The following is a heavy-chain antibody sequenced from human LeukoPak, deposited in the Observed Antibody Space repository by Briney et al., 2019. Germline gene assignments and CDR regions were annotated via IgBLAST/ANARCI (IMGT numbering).Heavy chain of an antibody. CDR1: GYSFTSYW. CDR3: ARHRYCSSTSCYYYYYYMDV. D-gene: IGHD2-2*01. J-gene: IGHJ6*03. Sequence: GESLKISCKGSGYSFTSYWIGWVRQMPGKGLEWMGIIYPGDSDTRYSPSFQGQVTISADKSISTAYLQWSSLKASDTAMYYCARHRYCSSTSCYYYYYYMDVWGKGTTVTVSS. V-gene: IGHV5-51*01. CDR2: IYPGDSDT.